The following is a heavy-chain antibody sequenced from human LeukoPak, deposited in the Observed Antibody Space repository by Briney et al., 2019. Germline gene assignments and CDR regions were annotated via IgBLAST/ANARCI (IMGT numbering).Heavy chain of an antibody. D-gene: IGHD2-15*01. J-gene: IGHJ4*02. CDR2: IYPDDSDT. V-gene: IGHV5-51*01. CDR1: GYHFKTFW. CDR3: ARHTPQPNVNAGTPREVPDY. Sequence: GESLKISCEASGYHFKTFWTGWVRQMPGKGLEWMGIIYPDDSDTKYSPSFRGQVTISADKSINTAFLQWSSLKASDTAMYYCARHTPQPNVNAGTPREVPDYWGQGTLVTVSS.